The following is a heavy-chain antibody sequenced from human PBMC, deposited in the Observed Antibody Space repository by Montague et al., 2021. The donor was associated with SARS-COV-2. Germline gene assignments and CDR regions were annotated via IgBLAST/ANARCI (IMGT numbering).Heavy chain of an antibody. V-gene: IGHV4-34*01. D-gene: IGHD3-10*01. Sequence: SETLSLTCAVHGTSFSGYYWNRIRQPPGEGLEWIGEINHGGSTKYSPSLKSRLTISADTSKNQFSLKLISVAAADTAVYYCARLGDGVVPSPILGVGPYYSYYYMDVWGKGTTVTVSS. CDR3: ARLGDGVVPSPILGVGPYYSYYYMDV. J-gene: IGHJ6*03. CDR1: GTSFSGYY. CDR2: INHGGST.